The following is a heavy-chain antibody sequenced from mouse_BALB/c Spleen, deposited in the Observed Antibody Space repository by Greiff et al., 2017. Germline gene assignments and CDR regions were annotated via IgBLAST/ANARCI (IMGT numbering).Heavy chain of an antibody. CDR3: TRSGPYYAMDY. CDR1: GYTFTSYW. J-gene: IGHJ4*01. CDR2: IDPNSGGT. Sequence: QVQLKQPGAELVKPGASVKLSCKASGYTFTSYWMHWVKQRPGRGLEWIGRIDPNSGGTKYNEKFKSKATLTVDKPSSTAYMQLSSLTSEDSAVYYCTRSGPYYAMDYWGQGTSVTVSS. V-gene: IGHV1-62-3*01.